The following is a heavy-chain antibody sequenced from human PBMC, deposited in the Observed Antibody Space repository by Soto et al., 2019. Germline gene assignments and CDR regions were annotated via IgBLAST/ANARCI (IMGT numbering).Heavy chain of an antibody. Sequence: SETLSPTFSVSGDSISTLDYFWAWIRQPPGQALEYIGFIYKSATTYYNPSFDGRVALSVDTSKSQFSLNVTSVTAADTAVYFCARGRYCLTGRCFPNWLDSWGQGALVTVSS. CDR3: ARGRYCLTGRCFPNWLDS. V-gene: IGHV4-30-4*01. CDR2: IYKSATT. J-gene: IGHJ5*01. D-gene: IGHD7-27*01. CDR1: GDSISTLDYF.